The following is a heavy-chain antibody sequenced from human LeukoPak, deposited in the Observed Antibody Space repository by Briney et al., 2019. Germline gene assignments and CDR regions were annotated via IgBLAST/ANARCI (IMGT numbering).Heavy chain of an antibody. V-gene: IGHV1-2*02. D-gene: IGHD4-17*01. CDR3: ARGDYGDEGGAFDI. Sequence: EASVKVSCKASGYTFTGYYMHWVRQAPGQGLEWMGWINPHTGGTNYAQKFQGRVTITADESTSTAYMELSSLRSEDTAVYYCARGDYGDEGGAFDIWGQGTMVTVSS. CDR1: GYTFTGYY. J-gene: IGHJ3*02. CDR2: INPHTGGT.